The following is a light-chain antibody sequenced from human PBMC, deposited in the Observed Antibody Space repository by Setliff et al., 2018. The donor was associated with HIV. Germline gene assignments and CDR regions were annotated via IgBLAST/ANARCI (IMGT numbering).Light chain of an antibody. CDR3: QSYDSSLSADV. J-gene: IGLJ1*01. V-gene: IGLV1-40*01. Sequence: QSVLTQPPSVSGAPGQRVTISCTGRSSNIGSGYDVHWYQHLPGTAPKLLIYGNNNRPSGVPDRFSGSKSGTSASLAITGLQAEDEADYYCQSYDSSLSADVFGAGTKVTVL. CDR1: SSNIGSGYD. CDR2: GNN.